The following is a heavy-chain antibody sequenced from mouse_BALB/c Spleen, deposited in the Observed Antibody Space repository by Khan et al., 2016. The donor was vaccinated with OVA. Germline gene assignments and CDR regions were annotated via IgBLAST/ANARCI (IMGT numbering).Heavy chain of an antibody. CDR1: GFSLTSYG. D-gene: IGHD1-1*01. CDR3: AKFTPDYYSMDY. Sequence: VKLEVSGPGLVAPSQSLSITCTVSGFSLTSYGVNWVRQPPGKGLEWLGVIWGDGSTNFHSTLKSRLIISKDNSRRQVFLKLNSLQTDDTATYYCAKFTPDYYSMDYWGQGTSVTVSS. V-gene: IGHV2-3*01. J-gene: IGHJ4*01. CDR2: IWGDGST.